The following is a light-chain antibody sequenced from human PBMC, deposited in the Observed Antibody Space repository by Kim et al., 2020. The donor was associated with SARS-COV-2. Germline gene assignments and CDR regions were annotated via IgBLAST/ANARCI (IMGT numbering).Light chain of an antibody. Sequence: NTITSSGTRSSGSIASNYVQWYQQRPGSAPTTVIYEDNQRPSGVPDRFSGSIDSSSNSASLTISGLKTEDEADYYCQSYDSSNWVFGGGTQLTVL. V-gene: IGLV6-57*03. J-gene: IGLJ3*02. CDR1: SGSIASNY. CDR3: QSYDSSNWV. CDR2: EDN.